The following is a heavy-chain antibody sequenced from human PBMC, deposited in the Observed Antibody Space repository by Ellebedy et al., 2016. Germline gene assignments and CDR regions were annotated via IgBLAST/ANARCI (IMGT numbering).Heavy chain of an antibody. J-gene: IGHJ4*02. CDR3: ARGGHCSDGTCYLIDH. CDR2: ISYDGSHI. V-gene: IGHV3-30*03. CDR1: GFNFRSTA. D-gene: IGHD2-15*01. Sequence: GESLKISCAGSGFNFRSTAIHWVRQAPGKGLEWVTIISYDGSHIRYVDSVKGRLTISRDNSKNTVYLQMNSLRPEDTALYYCARGGHCSDGTCYLIDHWGQGTLVTVS.